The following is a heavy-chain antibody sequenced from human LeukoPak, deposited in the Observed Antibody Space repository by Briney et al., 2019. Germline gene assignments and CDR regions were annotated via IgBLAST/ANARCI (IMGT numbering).Heavy chain of an antibody. CDR3: ARDPADRYYDFWSGYAKGGSFDY. CDR1: GYTFTSYG. D-gene: IGHD3-3*01. CDR2: ISAYNGNT. V-gene: IGHV1-18*01. Sequence: ASVKVSCKASGYTFTSYGISWVRQAPGQGLEWMGWISAYNGNTNYAQKLQGRVTMTTDTSTSTAYMELRSLRSGDTAVYYCARDPADRYYDFWSGYAKGGSFDYWGQGTLVTVSS. J-gene: IGHJ4*02.